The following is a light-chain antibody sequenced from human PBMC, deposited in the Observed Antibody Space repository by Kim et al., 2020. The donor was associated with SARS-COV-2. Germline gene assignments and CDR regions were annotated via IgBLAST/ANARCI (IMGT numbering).Light chain of an antibody. CDR1: QDIDNF. CDR3: QYYENGVTG. Sequence: DIQMTQSPSSLSASVGDRVTITCQASQDIDNFLNWYQQKPGKAPKLLIYDTSTLETGVPSRFSGSGSGTGFSLTISSLQPEDIATYYCQYYENGVTGFGQGTKLEI. CDR2: DTS. V-gene: IGKV1-33*01. J-gene: IGKJ2*03.